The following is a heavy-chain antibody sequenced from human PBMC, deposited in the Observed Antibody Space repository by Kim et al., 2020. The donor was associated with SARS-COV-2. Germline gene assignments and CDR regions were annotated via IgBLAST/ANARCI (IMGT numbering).Heavy chain of an antibody. CDR3: ARAPYYYDSSGYSGFYYYYYGMDV. Sequence: SETLSLTCTVSGGSISSYYWSWIRQPPGKGLEWIGYIYYSGSTNYNPSLKSRVTISVDTSKNQFSLKLSSVTAADTAVYYCARAPYYYDSSGYSGFYYYYYGMDVWGQGTTVTVSS. J-gene: IGHJ6*02. CDR1: GGSISSYY. D-gene: IGHD3-22*01. V-gene: IGHV4-59*01. CDR2: IYYSGST.